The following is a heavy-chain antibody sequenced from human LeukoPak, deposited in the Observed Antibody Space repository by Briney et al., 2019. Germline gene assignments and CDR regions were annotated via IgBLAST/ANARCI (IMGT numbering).Heavy chain of an antibody. J-gene: IGHJ4*02. CDR3: ARLGVVVIPRVGYFDY. V-gene: IGHV4-39*01. CDR2: IYYSGST. Sequence: PSETLSLTCTVSGGSISSSSYYWGWIRQPPGKGLEWIGSIYYSGSTYYNPSLKSRVTISVDTSKNQFSLKLSSVTAADTAVYCCARLGVVVIPRVGYFDYWGQGTLVTVSS. D-gene: IGHD3-22*01. CDR1: GGSISSSSYY.